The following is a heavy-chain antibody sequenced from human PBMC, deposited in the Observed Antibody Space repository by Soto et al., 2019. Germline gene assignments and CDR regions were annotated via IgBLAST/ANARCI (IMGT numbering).Heavy chain of an antibody. CDR1: GGTFSSYA. D-gene: IGHD4-17*01. J-gene: IGHJ6*02. Sequence: SVKVSCKASGGTFSSYAISWVRQAPGQGLEWMGGIIPIFGTANYAQKFQGTVTITADESTSTAYMELSSLRSEDTAVYYCARLAYGDYGPNYYYGMDVWGQGTTVTVSS. V-gene: IGHV1-69*13. CDR3: ARLAYGDYGPNYYYGMDV. CDR2: IIPIFGTA.